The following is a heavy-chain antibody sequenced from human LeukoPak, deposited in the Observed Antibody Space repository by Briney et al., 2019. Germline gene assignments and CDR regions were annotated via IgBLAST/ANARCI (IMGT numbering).Heavy chain of an antibody. CDR3: ARWVVAATHFDY. V-gene: IGHV4-39*07. J-gene: IGHJ4*02. CDR2: IYYSGST. Sequence: SETLSLTCTVSGGSISSSSYYWGWIRQPPGKGLEWIGSIYYSGSTNYNPSLKSRVTISVDTSKNQFSLKLSSVTAADTAVYYCARWVVAATHFDYWGQGTLVTVSS. D-gene: IGHD2-15*01. CDR1: GGSISSSSYY.